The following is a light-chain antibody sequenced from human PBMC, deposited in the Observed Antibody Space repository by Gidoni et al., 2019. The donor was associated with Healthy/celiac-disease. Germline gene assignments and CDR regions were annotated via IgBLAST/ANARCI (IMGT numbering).Light chain of an antibody. V-gene: IGKV3-15*01. Sequence: EIVMTQSPATLSVSPGERATLSGRASQSVSSNLAWYQQTPGQAPRLLIYGASTRATGIPARFSGSGSGTAFTLTISSLQSEDFAVYYCQQYNNWPPWTFGQGTKVEIK. CDR3: QQYNNWPPWT. CDR1: QSVSSN. J-gene: IGKJ1*01. CDR2: GAS.